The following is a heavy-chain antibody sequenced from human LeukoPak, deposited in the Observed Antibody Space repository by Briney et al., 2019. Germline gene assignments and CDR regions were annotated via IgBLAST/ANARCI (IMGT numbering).Heavy chain of an antibody. J-gene: IGHJ4*02. CDR1: GGSISSYY. V-gene: IGHV4-59*01. Sequence: SETLSLTYTVSGGSISSYYWSWIRQPPGKGLEWIGYIYYSGSTNYNPSLKSRVTISVDTSKNQFSLKLSSVTAADTAVYYCARASPGQWLVLDYFDYWGQGTLVTVSS. D-gene: IGHD6-19*01. CDR2: IYYSGST. CDR3: ARASPGQWLVLDYFDY.